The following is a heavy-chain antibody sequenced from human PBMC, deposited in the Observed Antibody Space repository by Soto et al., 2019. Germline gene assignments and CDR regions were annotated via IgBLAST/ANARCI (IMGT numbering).Heavy chain of an antibody. D-gene: IGHD3-9*01. V-gene: IGHV3-15*07. CDR2: IKSKTDGGTT. Sequence: GGSLRLSCAASGFTFSNAWMNWVRQAPGKGLEWVGRIKSKTDGGTTDYAAPVKGRFTISRDDSKNTLYLQMNSLKTEDTAVYYCTTGPRWLTDAFDIWGQGTMVTVSS. CDR1: GFTFSNAW. CDR3: TTGPRWLTDAFDI. J-gene: IGHJ3*02.